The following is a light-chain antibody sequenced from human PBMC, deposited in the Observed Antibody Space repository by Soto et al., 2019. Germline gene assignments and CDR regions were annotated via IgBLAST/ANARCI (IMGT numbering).Light chain of an antibody. J-gene: IGKJ1*01. CDR2: GAS. V-gene: IGKV3-20*01. Sequence: EIVFTQDPGTLALSPGERATLSCRASQSVSSSYLVWYQQKPGQAPRLLIYGASSRAIGIPDRFSGSGSGTDFTLTISRLEPEDFAVYYCQQYGSSRWTFGQGTKVDIK. CDR1: QSVSSSY. CDR3: QQYGSSRWT.